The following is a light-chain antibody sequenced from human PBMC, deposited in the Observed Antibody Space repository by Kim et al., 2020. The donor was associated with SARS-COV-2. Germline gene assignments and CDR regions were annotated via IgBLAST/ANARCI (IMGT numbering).Light chain of an antibody. J-gene: IGKJ4*01. V-gene: IGKV3-15*01. CDR1: QSTSGS. CDR3: QRGLT. Sequence: EIVMTQSPPTLSVSPGERATLSCWASQSTSGSLAWYQQQPGQAPRLLIYGVSTRATGVPARFRGSGSGSEFTLTIDSLQSEDSAVYCCQRGLTFGGGTKLEI. CDR2: GVS.